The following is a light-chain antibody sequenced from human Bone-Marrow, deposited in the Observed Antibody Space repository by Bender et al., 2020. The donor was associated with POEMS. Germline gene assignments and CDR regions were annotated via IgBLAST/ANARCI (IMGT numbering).Light chain of an antibody. CDR2: RDN. Sequence: SSELTQDPAVSVALGQTVRITCQGDSLRSYYASWYQQKPGQAPVLVIYRDNERPSGIPDRFSGSSSGTTVTLTISGAQVEDEADYYCYSAPDNNPWVFGGGTKLTVV. J-gene: IGLJ3*02. CDR1: SLRSYY. V-gene: IGLV3-19*01. CDR3: YSAPDNNPWV.